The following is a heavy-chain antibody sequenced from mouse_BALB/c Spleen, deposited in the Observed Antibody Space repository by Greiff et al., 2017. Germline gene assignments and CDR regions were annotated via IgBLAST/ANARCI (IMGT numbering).Heavy chain of an antibody. CDR3: ARDELTGNAMDY. V-gene: IGHV5-9-4*01. Sequence: DVHLVESGGGLVKPGGSLKLSCAASGFTFSSYAMSWVRQSPEKRLEWVAEISSGGSYTYYPDTVTGRFTISRDNAKNTLYLEMSSLRSEDTAMYYCARDELTGNAMDYWGQGTSVTVSS. CDR1: GFTFSSYA. CDR2: ISSGGSYT. J-gene: IGHJ4*01. D-gene: IGHD4-1*01.